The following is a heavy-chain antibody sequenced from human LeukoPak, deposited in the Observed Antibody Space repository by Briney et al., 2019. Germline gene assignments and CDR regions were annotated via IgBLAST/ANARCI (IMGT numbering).Heavy chain of an antibody. CDR3: ARAGERVAFDY. D-gene: IGHD2-15*01. J-gene: IGHJ4*02. Sequence: ASVKVSCKPSGGTFSSYAISWVRQAPGQGLEWMGRIIPIFGTANYAQKFQGRVTITTDESTSTAYMELSSLRSEDTAVYYCARAGERVAFDYWGQGTLVTVSS. CDR2: IIPIFGTA. CDR1: GGTFSSYA. V-gene: IGHV1-69*05.